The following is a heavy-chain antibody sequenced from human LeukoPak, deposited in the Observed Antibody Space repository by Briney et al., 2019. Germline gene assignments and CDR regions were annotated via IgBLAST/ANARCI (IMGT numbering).Heavy chain of an antibody. V-gene: IGHV4-34*01. CDR2: INHSGST. Sequence: SETLSLTCAVYGGSFSGYYWSWIRQPPGKGLEWIGEINHSGSTNYNPSLKSRVTISVDTSKNQFSLKLSSVTAADTAVYYCARGTTVTKVYHYYYGMDVWGQGTTVTVSS. J-gene: IGHJ6*02. CDR1: GGSFSGYY. CDR3: ARGTTVTKVYHYYYGMDV. D-gene: IGHD4-17*01.